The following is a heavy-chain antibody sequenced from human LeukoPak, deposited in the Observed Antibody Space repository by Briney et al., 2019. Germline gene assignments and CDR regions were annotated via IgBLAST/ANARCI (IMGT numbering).Heavy chain of an antibody. CDR1: GGSVSGYS. D-gene: IGHD1-26*01. V-gene: IGHV4-4*07. CDR2: VYINGQT. J-gene: IGHJ4*02. Sequence: SETLSLTCSVSGGSVSGYSWSWIRHASGQGLQWLGRVYINGQTNYDPSLESRVTMSVDTSKNQFSLKLRSVTAADTAVYYCAREVRVGSYYPFDYWGQGTLVTVSS. CDR3: AREVRVGSYYPFDY.